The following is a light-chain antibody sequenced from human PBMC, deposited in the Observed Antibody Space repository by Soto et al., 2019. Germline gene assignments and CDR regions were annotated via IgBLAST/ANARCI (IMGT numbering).Light chain of an antibody. V-gene: IGLV1-40*01. CDR2: GNT. J-gene: IGLJ1*01. Sequence: QSVLTQPPSISGAPGQRVTISCTGSSSNIGAGSDVHWYHQLPGTAPKLLIYGNTNRPSGVPDRFSGSKSGTSASLAIAGLPTEDEGDYYCQSYDISGRGYVFGTGSKGTVL. CDR3: QSYDISGRGYV. CDR1: SSNIGAGSD.